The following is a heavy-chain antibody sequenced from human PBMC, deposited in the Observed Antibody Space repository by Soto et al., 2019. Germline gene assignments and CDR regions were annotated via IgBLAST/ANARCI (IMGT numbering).Heavy chain of an antibody. D-gene: IGHD2-15*01. CDR3: ARDPLGYCSGGSCYAYYYGMDV. V-gene: IGHV3-53*01. CDR1: GFTVSSNY. Sequence: GSLRLSCAASGFTVSSNYMSWVRQAPGKGLEWVSVIYSGGSTYYADSVKGRFTISRDNSKNTLYLQMNSLRAEDTAVYYCARDPLGYCSGGSCYAYYYGMDVWGQGTTVTVSS. CDR2: IYSGGST. J-gene: IGHJ6*02.